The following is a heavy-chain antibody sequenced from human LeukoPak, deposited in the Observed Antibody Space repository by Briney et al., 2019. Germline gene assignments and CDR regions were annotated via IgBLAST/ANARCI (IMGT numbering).Heavy chain of an antibody. CDR2: ISGSSSYI. CDR3: AKMEVVTADDKYFQY. D-gene: IGHD2-21*02. V-gene: IGHV3-21*04. CDR1: GFTFSSYS. Sequence: GGSLRLSCAASGFTFSSYSMNWVRQAPGKGLEWVSSISGSSSYINYADSVKGRFTISRDNSKNTLYLQMNSLRAEDTAVYYCAKMEVVTADDKYFQYWGQGTLVTVSS. J-gene: IGHJ1*01.